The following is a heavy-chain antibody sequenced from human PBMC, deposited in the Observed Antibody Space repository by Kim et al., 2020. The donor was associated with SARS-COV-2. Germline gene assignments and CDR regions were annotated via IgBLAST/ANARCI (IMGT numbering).Heavy chain of an antibody. J-gene: IGHJ4*02. D-gene: IGHD3-10*01. Sequence: ADAVKGRFTVSRDNARNKLYLQMNSLRAEDTAVYFCVRDNSTISYGWLGARWGQGTLVTVSS. CDR3: VRDNSTISYGWLGAR. V-gene: IGHV3-74*01.